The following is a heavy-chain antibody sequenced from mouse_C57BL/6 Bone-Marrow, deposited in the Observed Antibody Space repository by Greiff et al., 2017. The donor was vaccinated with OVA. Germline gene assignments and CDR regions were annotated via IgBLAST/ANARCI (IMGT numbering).Heavy chain of an antibody. CDR3: ARMGIYYGYDRWYFDV. J-gene: IGHJ1*03. CDR2: IYPGSGNT. D-gene: IGHD2-2*01. V-gene: IGHV1-76*01. CDR1: GYTFTDYY. Sequence: QVQLQQSGAELVRPGASVKLSCKASGYTFTDYYINWVKQRPGQGLEWIARIYPGSGNTYYNEKFKGKATLTAEKSSSTAYMQLSSLTSEDSAVYFCARMGIYYGYDRWYFDVWGTGTTVTVSS.